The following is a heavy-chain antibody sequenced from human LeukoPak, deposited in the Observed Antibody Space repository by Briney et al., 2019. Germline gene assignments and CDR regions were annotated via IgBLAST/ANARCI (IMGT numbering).Heavy chain of an antibody. CDR3: ARFSGRN. Sequence: HPGGSLRLSCAASGGTFSSYWMSWFREAPGKGWEWVAKRKQDGSANYDVDSVMGRFTISRDNANNSLYLQMGSPRAEGTAVYYCARFSGRNWGQGTLVTVPS. CDR2: RKQDGSAN. CDR1: GGTFSSYW. D-gene: IGHD2-15*01. J-gene: IGHJ4*02. V-gene: IGHV3-7*01.